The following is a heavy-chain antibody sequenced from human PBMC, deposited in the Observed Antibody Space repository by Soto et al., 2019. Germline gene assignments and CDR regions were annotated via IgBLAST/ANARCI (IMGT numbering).Heavy chain of an antibody. V-gene: IGHV3-30*18. CDR2: ISYDGSNK. CDR3: AKVRVNRRDSADWYFDL. CDR1: GFTFSSYG. Sequence: QVQLVESGGGVVQPGRSLRLSCAASGFTFSSYGMHWVRQAPGKGLEWVAVISYDGSNKYYADSVKGRFTISRDNSKNTLYMQMNSLRAEDTAVYYCAKVRVNRRDSADWYFDLWGRGTLVTVSS. J-gene: IGHJ2*01. D-gene: IGHD2-15*01.